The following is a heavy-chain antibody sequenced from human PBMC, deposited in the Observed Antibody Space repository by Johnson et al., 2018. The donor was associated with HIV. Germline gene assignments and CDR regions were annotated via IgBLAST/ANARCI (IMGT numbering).Heavy chain of an antibody. CDR2: IKSKSDGGKT. D-gene: IGHD3-10*01. V-gene: IGHV3-15*01. CDR3: TTGISWFGAITFDI. Sequence: VQLVESGGGLVKPGVSLRLSCAASGFTFSNAWMSWVRQAPGKGLEWVGRIKSKSDGGKTDSAAPVKGRFTISRDDSKNTLYLQMNSLKTEDTAVYYCTTGISWFGAITFDIWGQGTMVTVSS. J-gene: IGHJ3*02. CDR1: GFTFSNAW.